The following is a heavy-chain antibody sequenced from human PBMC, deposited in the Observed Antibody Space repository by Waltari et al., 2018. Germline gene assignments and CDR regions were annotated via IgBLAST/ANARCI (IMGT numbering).Heavy chain of an antibody. V-gene: IGHV1-2*07. J-gene: IGHJ5*02. Sequence: QVHLVQSGTEVKKPGASVKVSCTASGYTFTDHYMHWVRQAPGQGLEWMECIHPSSTGTNYAHNFQVSVIMTWDTSISTSYMELIRLTSDDTALYYCARGPLYCSSASCYSNWFDPWGQGALVIVSS. CDR3: ARGPLYCSSASCYSNWFDP. D-gene: IGHD2-2*01. CDR2: IHPSSTGT. CDR1: GYTFTDHY.